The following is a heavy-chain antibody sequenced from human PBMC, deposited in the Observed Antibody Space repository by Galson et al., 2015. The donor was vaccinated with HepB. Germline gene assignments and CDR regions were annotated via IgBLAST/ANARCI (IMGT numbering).Heavy chain of an antibody. CDR2: ISYDGSNK. D-gene: IGHD6-19*01. J-gene: IGHJ4*02. V-gene: IGHV3-30*04. CDR3: ARGRGQWLIRAYYFDY. CDR1: GFTFSSYA. Sequence: SLRLSCAASGFTFSSYAMHWVRQAPGKGLEWVAVISYDGSNKYYADSVKGRFTISRDNSKNTLYLQMNSLRAEDTAMYYCARGRGQWLIRAYYFDYWGQGTLVTVSS.